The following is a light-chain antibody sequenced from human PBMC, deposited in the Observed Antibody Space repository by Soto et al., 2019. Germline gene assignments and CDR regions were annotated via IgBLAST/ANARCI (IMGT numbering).Light chain of an antibody. J-gene: IGLJ2*01. Sequence: QSVLTQPPSVSGAPGQRVTISCTGSSSNIGAGYDVHWYQQLPGTAPKLLIYGNSNRPSGIPDRFSGSKSGTSAYLAITGLQAEDEADYYCQSYDSSQSAVFGGGTKVTVL. CDR1: SSNIGAGYD. CDR3: QSYDSSQSAV. V-gene: IGLV1-40*01. CDR2: GNS.